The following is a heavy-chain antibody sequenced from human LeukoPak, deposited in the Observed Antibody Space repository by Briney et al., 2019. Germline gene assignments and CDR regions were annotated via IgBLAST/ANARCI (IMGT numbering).Heavy chain of an antibody. Sequence: AETLSLTCTASGGSINSDDYYWGWIRQPPGKGLEWIGSIYYSGRTYYNPSLKIRVTMSVDTSNNLFSLMLNSVTAADTAVYYCARHSYRNYLGWFDPWGQGTLVTVSS. D-gene: IGHD4-11*01. J-gene: IGHJ5*02. CDR3: ARHSYRNYLGWFDP. CDR2: IYYSGRT. CDR1: GGSINSDDYY. V-gene: IGHV4-39*01.